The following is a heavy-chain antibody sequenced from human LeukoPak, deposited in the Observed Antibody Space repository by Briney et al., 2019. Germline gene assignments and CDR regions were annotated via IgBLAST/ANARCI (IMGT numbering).Heavy chain of an antibody. Sequence: ASVKVSCKASGYTFASYYMHWVRQAPGQGLEWMGIINPSGGSTSYAQKFQGRVTMTRDTSTSTVYMELSSLRSEDTAVYYCARDWGYYYDSSGYYPDDAFDIRGQGTMVTVSS. J-gene: IGHJ3*02. CDR3: ARDWGYYYDSSGYYPDDAFDI. CDR2: INPSGGST. V-gene: IGHV1-46*01. CDR1: GYTFASYY. D-gene: IGHD3-22*01.